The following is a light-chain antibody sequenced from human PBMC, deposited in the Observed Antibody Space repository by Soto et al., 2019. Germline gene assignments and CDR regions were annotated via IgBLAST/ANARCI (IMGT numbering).Light chain of an antibody. CDR3: QQYHSYWRT. V-gene: IGKV1-5*03. CDR1: QSISSW. CDR2: KAS. Sequence: DIQMTQSPSTLSASVGDRVTITCRASQSISSWLAWYQQKPGKAPKLLIYKASSLESGVPSRFSGSGSGTEFTLTISSLQPDDFATYYCQQYHSYWRTFGQGTKVEIK. J-gene: IGKJ1*01.